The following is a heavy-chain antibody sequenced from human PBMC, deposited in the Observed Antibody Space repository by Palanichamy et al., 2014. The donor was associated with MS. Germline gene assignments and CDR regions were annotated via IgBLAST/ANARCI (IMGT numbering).Heavy chain of an antibody. Sequence: QVQLVEVWGRRGPAWRSLRLSCAASGFTFSTYGMHWVRQAPGKGLEWVAVILNDGSKTYYADSVKGRFTISRDNSKNTLSLQMDSLRADDSALYCCARDDIAAGNGFDYWGQGTLITVSS. CDR3: ARDDIAAGNGFDY. V-gene: IGHV3-33*01. D-gene: IGHD2-15*01. CDR2: ILNDGSKT. J-gene: IGHJ4*02. CDR1: GFTFSTYG.